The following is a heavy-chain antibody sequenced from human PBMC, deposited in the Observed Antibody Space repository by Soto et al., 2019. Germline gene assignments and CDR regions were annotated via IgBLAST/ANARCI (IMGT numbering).Heavy chain of an antibody. CDR2: IYYSGST. V-gene: IGHV4-59*01. CDR3: ARDLPRGNLYDS. Sequence: SETLSLTCTVSGGSISSYYWSWIRQPPGKGLEWIGYIYYSGSTNYNPSLKGRVTISVDTSKNQFSLKLSSVTAADTAVYYCARDLPRGNLYDSWGQRNLVIGSS. CDR1: GGSISSYY. J-gene: IGHJ5*01.